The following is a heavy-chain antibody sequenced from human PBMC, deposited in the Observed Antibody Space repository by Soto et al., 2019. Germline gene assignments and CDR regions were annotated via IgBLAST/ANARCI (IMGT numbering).Heavy chain of an antibody. V-gene: IGHV1-58*01. D-gene: IGHD2-8*01. J-gene: IGHJ4*02. CDR1: GFTFTSSA. Sequence: QMQLEQSGPEVKKPGTSVKVSCKASGFTFTSSAFQWVRQARGQRLEWIGWIAVGSGYTNYAQRFQDRVTLTRDMSTASTYMELSRLPSEDTAIYYCEAGATAWQQMVPSDYWGQGTLVTVSS. CDR2: IAVGSGYT. CDR3: EAGATAWQQMVPSDY.